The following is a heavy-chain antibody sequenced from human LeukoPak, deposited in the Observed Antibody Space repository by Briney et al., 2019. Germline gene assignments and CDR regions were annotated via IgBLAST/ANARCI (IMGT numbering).Heavy chain of an antibody. CDR2: INHSGST. V-gene: IGHV4-34*01. Sequence: SETLSLTCAVYGGSFSGYYWSWIRQPPGKGLEWIGEINHSGSTNYNPSLKSRVTISVDTSKNQFSLKLSSVTAADTAVYYCARDPGGLGFDYWGQGTLVTVSS. CDR1: GGSFSGYY. CDR3: ARDPGGLGFDY. D-gene: IGHD3/OR15-3a*01. J-gene: IGHJ4*02.